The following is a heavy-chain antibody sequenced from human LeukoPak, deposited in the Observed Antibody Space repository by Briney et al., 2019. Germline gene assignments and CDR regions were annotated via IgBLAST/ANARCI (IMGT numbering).Heavy chain of an antibody. V-gene: IGHV3-48*01. CDR2: ISSTSSTV. D-gene: IGHD6-6*01. Sequence: GGSLRLSCAASGFTFSSYGMHWVRQAPGKGLEWVSYISSTSSTVYYADSVKGRFTISRDNVKNSLYLQMNSLRAEDTAVYYCARGRDSSSSYPGYWGQGTLVTVSS. CDR3: ARGRDSSSSYPGY. CDR1: GFTFSSYG. J-gene: IGHJ4*02.